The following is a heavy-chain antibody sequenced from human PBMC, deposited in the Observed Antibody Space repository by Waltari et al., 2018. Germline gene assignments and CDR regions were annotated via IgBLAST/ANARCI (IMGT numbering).Heavy chain of an antibody. CDR1: GSSISSDSY. CDR2: IYHSGST. D-gene: IGHD3-3*01. CDR3: ARSFWSGYYRGNWFDP. J-gene: IGHJ5*02. Sequence: QVQLQESGPGLVKPSETMSLTCAVTGSSISSDSYWGWIRSTPGKGLEWIGSIYHSGSTYYNPSLKSRVTISVDTSKNQFSLKLSSVTAADTAVYYCARSFWSGYYRGNWFDPWGQGTLVTVSS. V-gene: IGHV4-38-2*01.